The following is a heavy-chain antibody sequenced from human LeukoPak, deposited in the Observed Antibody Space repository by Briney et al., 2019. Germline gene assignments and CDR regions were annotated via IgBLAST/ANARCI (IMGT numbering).Heavy chain of an antibody. Sequence: SEILSLTCTVSGGSISSYYWSWIRQPPGKGLEWIGYIYYSGSTNYNPSLKSRVTISVGTSKNQFSLKLSSVTAADTAVYYCARDGQYSYGSAYFDYWGQGTLVTVSS. J-gene: IGHJ4*02. CDR1: GGSISSYY. CDR2: IYYSGST. V-gene: IGHV4-59*01. CDR3: ARDGQYSYGSAYFDY. D-gene: IGHD5-18*01.